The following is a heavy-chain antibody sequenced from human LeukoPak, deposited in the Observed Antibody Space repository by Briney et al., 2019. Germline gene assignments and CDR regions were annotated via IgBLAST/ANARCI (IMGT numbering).Heavy chain of an antibody. V-gene: IGHV3-48*03. J-gene: IGHJ4*02. D-gene: IGHD3-22*01. CDR2: VSRGGATI. CDR3: AAGTYDTNGYVFDY. CDR1: GFTFSSCE. Sequence: PGGSLRLSCAASGFTFSSCEMNWVRQAPGKGLEGVSYVSRGGATIYYADSVKGRFTISRDNAKNSLYLQMNSLRAEDTAIYYCAAGTYDTNGYVFDYWGQGTLVTVSS.